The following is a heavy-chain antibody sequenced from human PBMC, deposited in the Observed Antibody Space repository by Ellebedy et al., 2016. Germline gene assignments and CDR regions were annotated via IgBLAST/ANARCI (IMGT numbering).Heavy chain of an antibody. CDR2: ISYDGSNK. V-gene: IGHV3-30*03. D-gene: IGHD2-15*01. CDR1: GFTFSSYA. CDR3: ARVVGGLDY. Sequence: GESLKISCAASGFTFSSYAMSWVRQAPGKGLEWVAVISYDGSNKYYADSVKGRFTISRDNSKNTLYLQMNSLRAEDTAVYYCARVVGGLDYWGQGTLVTVSS. J-gene: IGHJ4*02.